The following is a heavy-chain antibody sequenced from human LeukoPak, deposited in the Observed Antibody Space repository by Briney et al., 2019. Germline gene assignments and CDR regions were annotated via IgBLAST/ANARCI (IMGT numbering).Heavy chain of an antibody. Sequence: GRSLRLSCAASGFTFSSYVMHWVRQAPGKGLEWVAVIWYDGSNKYYADSVKGRFTISRDNSKNTLYLQMNSLRAEDTAVYYCARGGSRDAFDIWGQGTMVTVSS. J-gene: IGHJ3*02. CDR1: GFTFSSYV. V-gene: IGHV3-33*01. CDR3: ARGGSRDAFDI. CDR2: IWYDGSNK. D-gene: IGHD3-16*01.